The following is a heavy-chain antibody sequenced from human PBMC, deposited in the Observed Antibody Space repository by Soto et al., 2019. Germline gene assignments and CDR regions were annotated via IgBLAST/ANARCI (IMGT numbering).Heavy chain of an antibody. CDR2: INHSGST. CDR3: ASIPYCSSPRCYNNWFDP. Sequence: ETLSLTCAVYGGSFSGYYWSWIRQPPGKGLEWIGEINHSGSTNYNPSLKSRVTISVDTSKNQFSLKLSSVTAADTAVYYCASIPYCSSPRCYNNWFDPWGQGTLVTVSS. V-gene: IGHV4-34*01. CDR1: GGSFSGYY. D-gene: IGHD2-2*01. J-gene: IGHJ5*02.